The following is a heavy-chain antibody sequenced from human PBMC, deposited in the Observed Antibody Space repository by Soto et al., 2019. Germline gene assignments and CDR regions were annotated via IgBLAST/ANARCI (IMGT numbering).Heavy chain of an antibody. Sequence: SETLSLTCTVSGGSISSGGYYWSWIRQHPGKGLEWIGYIYYSGSTYYNPSLKSRVTISVDTSKNQFSLKLSSVTAADTAVYYCARGVRYFDWPIAYFDYWGQGTLVTVSS. CDR3: ARGVRYFDWPIAYFDY. CDR1: GGSISSGGYY. CDR2: IYYSGST. V-gene: IGHV4-31*02. D-gene: IGHD3-9*01. J-gene: IGHJ4*02.